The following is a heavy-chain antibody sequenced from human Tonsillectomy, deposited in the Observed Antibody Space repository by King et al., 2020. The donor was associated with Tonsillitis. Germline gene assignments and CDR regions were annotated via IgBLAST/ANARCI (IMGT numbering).Heavy chain of an antibody. J-gene: IGHJ6*03. CDR1: GFTFSSYE. CDR2: ISSRGDTI. V-gene: IGHV3-48*03. D-gene: IGHD3-10*01. CDR3: ARVSVVRGIYYYYYYMDI. Sequence: VQLVESGGGLVQPGGSLRLSCAASGFTFSSYEMNWVRQAPGKGLEWVSYISSRGDTIYYADSMKGRFTISRDNAKNSLYLQMNSLRGEDTAVYYCARVSVVRGIYYYYYYMDIWGKGTTVTVSS.